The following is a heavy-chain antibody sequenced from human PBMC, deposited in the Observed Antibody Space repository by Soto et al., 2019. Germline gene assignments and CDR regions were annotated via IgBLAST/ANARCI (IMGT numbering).Heavy chain of an antibody. CDR2: IWYDGSNK. D-gene: IGHD3-9*01. V-gene: IGHV3-33*01. CDR3: ARDPRPGLAQQNGFDP. J-gene: IGHJ5*02. Sequence: PGGSLRLSCAASGFTFSSYGMHWVRQAPGKGLEWVAVIWYDGSNKYYADSVKGRFTISRDNSKNTLYLQMNSLRAEDTAVYYCARDPRPGLAQQNGFDPWGQGTLVTVSS. CDR1: GFTFSSYG.